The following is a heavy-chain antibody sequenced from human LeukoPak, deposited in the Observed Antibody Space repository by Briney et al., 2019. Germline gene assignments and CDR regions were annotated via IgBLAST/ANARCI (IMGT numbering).Heavy chain of an antibody. CDR3: ARALPRYYYDSSGYPDY. J-gene: IGHJ4*02. CDR2: INPNSGGT. D-gene: IGHD3-22*01. CDR1: GYTFTCYY. Sequence: GASVKVSCKASGYTFTCYYMHWVRQAPGQGLEWMGRINPNSGGTNYAQKFQGRVTMTRDTSISTAYMELSRLRSDDTAVYYCARALPRYYYDSSGYPDYWGQGTLVTVSS. V-gene: IGHV1-2*06.